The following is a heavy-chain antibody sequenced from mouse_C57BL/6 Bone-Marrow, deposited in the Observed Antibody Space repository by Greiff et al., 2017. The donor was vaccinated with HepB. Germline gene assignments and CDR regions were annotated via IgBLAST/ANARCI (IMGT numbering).Heavy chain of an antibody. Sequence: EVMLVESGGGLVKPGGSLKLSCAASGFTFSDYGMHWVRQAPEKGLEWVAYISSGSSTIDYADTVKGRFTISRDNAKNTLFLQMTSLRSEDTAMYYCAKITTVVDGDYWGQGTSVTVSS. J-gene: IGHJ4*01. D-gene: IGHD1-1*01. CDR1: GFTFSDYG. CDR3: AKITTVVDGDY. CDR2: ISSGSSTI. V-gene: IGHV5-17*01.